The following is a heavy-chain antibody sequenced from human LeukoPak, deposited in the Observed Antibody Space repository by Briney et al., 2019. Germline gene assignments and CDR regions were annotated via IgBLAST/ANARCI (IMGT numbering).Heavy chain of an antibody. D-gene: IGHD1-26*01. CDR1: GFSFSSYG. CDR3: AKGSGSYRLEHDMDV. CDR2: ISGSGEST. J-gene: IGHJ6*03. V-gene: IGHV3-23*01. Sequence: GGSLRLSCVGSGFSFSSYGMTWVRQAPGKGLEWVSAISGSGESTYNAGSVQGRFTISRDNSKNTLYLQMNSLRAEDTAVYYCAKGSGSYRLEHDMDVWGKGTTVTVSS.